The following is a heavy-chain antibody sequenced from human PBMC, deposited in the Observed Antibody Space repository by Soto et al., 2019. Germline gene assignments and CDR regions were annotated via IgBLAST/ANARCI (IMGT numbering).Heavy chain of an antibody. CDR3: ARDVRVSGYYRSRPRLGMDV. D-gene: IGHD3-3*01. CDR2: IIPVFRKA. V-gene: IGHV1-69*13. CDR1: GGPFGSYT. J-gene: IGHJ6*02. Sequence: ASVKVSCKASGGPFGSYTINWVRQAPGQGLEWMGGIIPVFRKANYTQKFQGRVTITADESTRTAYMELSSLRSEDTAVYYCARDVRVSGYYRSRPRLGMDVWGQGTMVTVSS.